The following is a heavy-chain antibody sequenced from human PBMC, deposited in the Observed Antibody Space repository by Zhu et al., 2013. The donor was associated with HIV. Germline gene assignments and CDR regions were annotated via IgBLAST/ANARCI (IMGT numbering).Heavy chain of an antibody. J-gene: IGHJ5*02. CDR1: GYIFTDYY. CDR2: INPKSGGT. D-gene: IGHD4-4*01. Sequence: QVQLAQSGAEVKKPGASVKVSCKVSGYIFTDYYMHWVRQAPGQGLEWMGWINPKSGGTNYAQKFQGRVTMTRDTSMSTAYMELSRLTSDDTAVYYCARGEETTAITIDWFDPWGQGTLVTVSS. V-gene: IGHV1-2*02. CDR3: ARGEETTAITIDWFDP.